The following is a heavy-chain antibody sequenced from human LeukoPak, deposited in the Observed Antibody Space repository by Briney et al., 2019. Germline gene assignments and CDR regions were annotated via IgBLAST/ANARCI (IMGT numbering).Heavy chain of an antibody. V-gene: IGHV5-51*01. CDR2: IYPGDSHT. J-gene: IGHJ6*03. D-gene: IGHD3-22*01. Sequence: GASLRISGTGSGYSFTNYWIGWVRQMPGKGLVGMGNIYPGDSHTKYSPYFEGQIIISADKSISTAYLRWSTLKASDTALYYCARPHDRSGYYSHDFSYYMDVWGKGTTVTVSS. CDR3: ARPHDRSGYYSHDFSYYMDV. CDR1: GYSFTNYW.